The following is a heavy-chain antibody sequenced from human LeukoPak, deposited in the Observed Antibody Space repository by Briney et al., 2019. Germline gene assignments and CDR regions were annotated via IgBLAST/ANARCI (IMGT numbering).Heavy chain of an antibody. D-gene: IGHD3-10*01. CDR1: GFTFSDYG. CDR3: VRASGSFDY. Sequence: GGSLRLSCAASGFTFSDYGIHWVRQAPGKGLEWVAVIWSDGSNKYYADSVKGRFTISRDNSKTTLYLQMNSLRVEDTAVYYCVRASGSFDYWGQGTLVTVSS. J-gene: IGHJ4*02. V-gene: IGHV3-33*01. CDR2: IWSDGSNK.